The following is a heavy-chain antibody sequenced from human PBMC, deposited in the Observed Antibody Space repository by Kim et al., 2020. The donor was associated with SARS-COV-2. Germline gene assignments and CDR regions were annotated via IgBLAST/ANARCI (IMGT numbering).Heavy chain of an antibody. J-gene: IGHJ4*02. V-gene: IGHV3-21*01. Sequence: GGSLRLSCAASGFTFSSYSMNWVRQAPGKGLEWVSSISSSRSYIYYADSVKGRFTISRDNAKNSLYLQMNSLRAEDTAVYYCARGGHPFLWELLTRPNYDFDYWGQGTLGTVSS. D-gene: IGHD1-26*01. CDR3: ARGGHPFLWELLTRPNYDFDY. CDR2: ISSSRSYI. CDR1: GFTFSSYS.